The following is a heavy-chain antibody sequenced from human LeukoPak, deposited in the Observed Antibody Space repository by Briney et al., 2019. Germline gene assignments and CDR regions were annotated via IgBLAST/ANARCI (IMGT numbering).Heavy chain of an antibody. Sequence: SQTLSLTCAISGDSVSSNSAAWNWIRQSPSRGLEWLGRTYYRSKWYNDYAVSVKSRITINPDTSKNQFSLQLNSVTPEDTAVYYCARGKWQLLSHYWCFDLWGRGTLVTVSS. CDR1: GDSVSSNSAA. J-gene: IGHJ2*01. V-gene: IGHV6-1*01. CDR3: ARGKWQLLSHYWCFDL. D-gene: IGHD1-26*01. CDR2: TYYRSKWYN.